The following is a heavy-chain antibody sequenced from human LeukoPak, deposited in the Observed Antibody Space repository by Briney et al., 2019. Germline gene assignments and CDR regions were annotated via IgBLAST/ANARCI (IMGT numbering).Heavy chain of an antibody. Sequence: SETLSLTCAVYGGSFSNYYWSWIRQPPGKGLEWIGEINHSGSTNYNPSLKSRVTISVDTSKNQFSLKLSSVTAADTAVYYCARGSDLGVVVAPAAIRTKYYFDYWGQGTLVTVSS. CDR1: GGSFSNYY. CDR2: INHSGST. D-gene: IGHD2-2*02. CDR3: ARGSDLGVVVAPAAIRTKYYFDY. V-gene: IGHV4-34*01. J-gene: IGHJ4*02.